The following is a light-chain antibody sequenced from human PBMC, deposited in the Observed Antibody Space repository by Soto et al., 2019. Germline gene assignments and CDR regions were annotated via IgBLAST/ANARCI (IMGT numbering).Light chain of an antibody. CDR1: QSISSW. V-gene: IGKV1-5*01. Sequence: DIQMTQSPSTLSASVGDRVTITCRASQSISSWLAWYQQKPGKAPKLLIYDASSLESGVPSRFSGSGSGTEFTLTISSLQPDDFATYYCQQCNSSPTFGQGTKVEIK. CDR3: QQCNSSPT. CDR2: DAS. J-gene: IGKJ1*01.